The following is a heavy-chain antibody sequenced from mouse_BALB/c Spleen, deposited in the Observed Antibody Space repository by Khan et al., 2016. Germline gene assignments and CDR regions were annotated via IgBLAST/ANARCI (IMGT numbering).Heavy chain of an antibody. CDR3: PKIYFGNNGGNFYAMDY. CDR2: IDPANGNN. Sequence: EVQLQQSGAELVEPGASVKLSCTTSGFNIKDTYIHWVRQRPEQGLEWIGRIDPANGNNEYDPKVQGKATITADKYSNTAYLQLSSLTSEDTAVYYCPKIYFGNNGGNFYAMDYWGQGTSVTVSS. D-gene: IGHD2-1*01. CDR1: GFNIKDTY. J-gene: IGHJ4*01. V-gene: IGHV14-3*02.